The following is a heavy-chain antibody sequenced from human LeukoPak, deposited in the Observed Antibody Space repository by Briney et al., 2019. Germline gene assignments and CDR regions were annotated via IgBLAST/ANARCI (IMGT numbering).Heavy chain of an antibody. J-gene: IGHJ6*03. CDR2: SYYSGST. Sequence: SETLSLICTVSGDSISSYYWSWIRQPPGRGLEWIGYSYYSGSTNYNPSLKSRVTISVDTSKNQFSLKLSSVTAADTAVYYCARGVKWELLGYYYYMDVWGKGTTVTISS. D-gene: IGHD1-26*01. V-gene: IGHV4-59*01. CDR1: GDSISSYY. CDR3: ARGVKWELLGYYYYMDV.